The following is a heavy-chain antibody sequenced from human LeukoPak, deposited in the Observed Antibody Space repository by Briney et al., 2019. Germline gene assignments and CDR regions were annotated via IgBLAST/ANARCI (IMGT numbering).Heavy chain of an antibody. Sequence: SETLSLTCAVYGGSFSGYYWSWIRQPPGKGLEWIGEINHSGSTNYNPSLKSRVTISVDTSKNQFSLKLSSVTAADTAVYYCARGRPREGGEGLDYWGQGTLVTVSS. D-gene: IGHD2-21*01. J-gene: IGHJ4*02. V-gene: IGHV4-34*01. CDR1: GGSFSGYY. CDR2: INHSGST. CDR3: ARGRPREGGEGLDY.